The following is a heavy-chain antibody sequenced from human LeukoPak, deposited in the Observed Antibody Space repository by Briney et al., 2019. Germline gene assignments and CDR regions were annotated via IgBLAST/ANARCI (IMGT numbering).Heavy chain of an antibody. D-gene: IGHD6-13*01. Sequence: GASVKVSCKASGGTFSSYAISWVRQAPGQGLEWMGGIIPIFGTANYAQKFQGRVTITAVESMSTAYMELNSLRSEDTAVYYCARDEQDSSSWYARWFDPWGQGTLVTVSS. V-gene: IGHV1-69*13. CDR1: GGTFSSYA. CDR3: ARDEQDSSSWYARWFDP. CDR2: IIPIFGTA. J-gene: IGHJ5*02.